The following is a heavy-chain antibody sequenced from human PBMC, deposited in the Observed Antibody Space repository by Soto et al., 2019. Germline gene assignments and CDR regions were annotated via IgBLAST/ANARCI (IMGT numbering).Heavy chain of an antibody. CDR2: IYYSGST. V-gene: IGHV4-61*01. CDR3: ARDRLLRFGESPVGYYYGMDV. J-gene: IGHJ6*02. D-gene: IGHD3-10*01. CDR1: GGSVSSGSYY. Sequence: KTSETLSLTCTVSGGSVSSGSYYWSWIRQPPGKGLEWIGYIYYSGSTNYNPSLKSRVTISVDTSKNQFSLKLSSVTAADTAVYYCARDRLLRFGESPVGYYYGMDVWGQGTTVTVSS.